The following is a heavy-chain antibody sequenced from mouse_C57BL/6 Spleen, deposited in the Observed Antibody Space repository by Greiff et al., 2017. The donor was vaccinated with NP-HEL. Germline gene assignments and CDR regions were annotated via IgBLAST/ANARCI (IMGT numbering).Heavy chain of an antibody. CDR1: GFNIKDYY. CDR3: ARAAGYWYFDV. J-gene: IGHJ1*03. V-gene: IGHV14-2*01. D-gene: IGHD6-1*01. CDR2: IDPEDGET. Sequence: EVQLQESGAELVKPGASVKLSCKASGFNIKDYYMHWGKQRTEQGLEWIGRIDPEDGETKYAPKFQGKATITADKSSNTAYLQLSSLTSEDTAVYYGARAAGYWYFDVWGTGTTVTVSS.